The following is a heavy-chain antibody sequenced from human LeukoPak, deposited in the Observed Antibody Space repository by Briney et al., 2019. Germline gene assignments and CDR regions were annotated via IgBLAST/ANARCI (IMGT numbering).Heavy chain of an antibody. CDR3: ARQGAFNY. Sequence: SETLSLTCTVSGGSISSGSYYWSWIRQPAGKGLEWIGSIYYSGSTYYNPSLKSRVTISVDTSKNQFSLKLSSATAADTAVYYCARQGAFNYWGQGTLVTVSS. CDR2: IYYSGST. J-gene: IGHJ4*02. CDR1: GGSISSGSYY. V-gene: IGHV4-39*01. D-gene: IGHD3-16*01.